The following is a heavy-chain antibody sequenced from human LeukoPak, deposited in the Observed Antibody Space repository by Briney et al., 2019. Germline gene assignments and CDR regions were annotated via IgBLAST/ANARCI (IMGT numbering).Heavy chain of an antibody. CDR3: AREPEGGNVDY. Sequence: GGSLRLSCAASGFTFSSYWMSWVRQAPGKGLEWVAHIKQDGSEKYYVDSVKGRFTISRDNAKNSLYLQMNSLRAEDTAVYYCAREPEGGNVDYWGQGTLVTVSS. CDR1: GFTFSSYW. J-gene: IGHJ4*02. CDR2: IKQDGSEK. D-gene: IGHD1-1*01. V-gene: IGHV3-7*03.